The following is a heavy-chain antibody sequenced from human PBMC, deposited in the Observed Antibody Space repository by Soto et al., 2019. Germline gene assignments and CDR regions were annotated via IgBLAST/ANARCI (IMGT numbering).Heavy chain of an antibody. CDR3: ARGAENYYDSSGPEYFQH. V-gene: IGHV1-69*06. D-gene: IGHD3-22*01. Sequence: QVQLVQSGAEVKKPGSSVKVSCKASGGTFSSYAISWVRQAPGQGLEWMGGIIPIFGTANYAKKFQGRVTITADNSTSTAYMELSSLRSEDTDVYYCARGAENYYDSSGPEYFQHWGQGTLVTVSS. CDR2: IIPIFGTA. CDR1: GGTFSSYA. J-gene: IGHJ1*01.